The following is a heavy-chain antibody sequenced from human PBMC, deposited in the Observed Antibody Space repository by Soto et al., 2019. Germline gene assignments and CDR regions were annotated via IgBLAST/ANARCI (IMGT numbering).Heavy chain of an antibody. D-gene: IGHD1-26*01. CDR1: GGSIGSYY. Sequence: QVQLQESGPGLVKPSETLSLTCSVSGGSIGSYYWSWIRQPPGKGLEWIGCLYYSGSTNYNPSLKSRVTISVDTSKSQFSLKLSSVTAADTAVYYCARGGGRKIDYWGQGTLVTVSS. V-gene: IGHV4-59*08. CDR3: ARGGGRKIDY. CDR2: LYYSGST. J-gene: IGHJ4*02.